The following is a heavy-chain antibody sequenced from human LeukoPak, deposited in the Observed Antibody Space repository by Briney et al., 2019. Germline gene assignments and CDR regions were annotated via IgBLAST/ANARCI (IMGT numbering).Heavy chain of an antibody. D-gene: IGHD3-3*01. J-gene: IGHJ4*02. CDR3: ASLRFPYY. Sequence: ASVKVSCKASGYTFTSYGISWVRQAPGQGLEWMGWISAYNGNTNYAQKFQERVTITRDMSTSTAYMELSSLRSEDTAVYYCASLRFPYYWGQGTLVTVSS. CDR1: GYTFTSYG. CDR2: ISAYNGNT. V-gene: IGHV1-18*01.